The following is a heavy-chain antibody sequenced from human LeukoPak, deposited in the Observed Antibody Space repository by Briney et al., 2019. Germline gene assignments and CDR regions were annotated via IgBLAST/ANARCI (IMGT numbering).Heavy chain of an antibody. CDR3: ARASVAGTYFDY. CDR1: GFTFSSYS. Sequence: KPGGSLRLSCAASGFTFSSYSMNWVRPAPGKWLEWVSSISSSSSYIYYADSVKGRFTISRDNAKNSLYLQMNSLRAEDTAVYYCARASVAGTYFDYWGQGTLVTVSS. J-gene: IGHJ4*02. D-gene: IGHD6-19*01. CDR2: ISSSSSYI. V-gene: IGHV3-21*01.